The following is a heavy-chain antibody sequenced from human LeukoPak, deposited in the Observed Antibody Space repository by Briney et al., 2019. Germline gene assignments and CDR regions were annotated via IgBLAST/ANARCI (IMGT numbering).Heavy chain of an antibody. Sequence: PGGSLRLSCAASGFTFSTYGMPWVRQAPGKGLEWVAVIWYDGSNKYYADSVKGRFTISRDNSKNTLYLQMNSLRAEDTAVYYCAKLQLNSAAGGDYWGQGTLVTVSS. CDR2: IWYDGSNK. V-gene: IGHV3-30*02. CDR1: GFTFSTYG. J-gene: IGHJ4*02. CDR3: AKLQLNSAAGGDY. D-gene: IGHD1-1*01.